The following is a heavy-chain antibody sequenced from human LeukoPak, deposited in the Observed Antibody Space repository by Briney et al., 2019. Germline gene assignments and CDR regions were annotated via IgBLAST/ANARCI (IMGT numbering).Heavy chain of an antibody. CDR2: ISYDGSNK. D-gene: IGHD1-26*01. CDR3: ASGLLIYFDY. Sequence: GGSLRLSCAASGFTFSSYAMHWVRQAPGKGLEWVAVISYDGSNKYYADSVKGRFTISRDNSKNTLYLQMNSLRAEDTAVYYCASGLLIYFDYWGQGTLVTVSS. V-gene: IGHV3-30-3*01. CDR1: GFTFSSYA. J-gene: IGHJ4*02.